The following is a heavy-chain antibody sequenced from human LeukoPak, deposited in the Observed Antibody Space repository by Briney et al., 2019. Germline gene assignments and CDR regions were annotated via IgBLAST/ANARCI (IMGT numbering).Heavy chain of an antibody. V-gene: IGHV3-11*06. CDR3: ARVWDSSSWYWFDP. J-gene: IGHJ5*02. Sequence: GGSLTLSCAASGFTFSDYYMSWIRQAPGKGLEWVSYIRSSSSYTNYADSVKGRFTISRDNAKNSLYLQMNSLRAEDTAVYYCARVWDSSSWYWFDPWGQGTLVTVSS. CDR1: GFTFSDYY. D-gene: IGHD6-13*01. CDR2: IRSSSSYT.